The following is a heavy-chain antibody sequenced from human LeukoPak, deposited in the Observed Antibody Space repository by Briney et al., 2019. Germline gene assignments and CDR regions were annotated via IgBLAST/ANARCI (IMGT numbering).Heavy chain of an antibody. J-gene: IGHJ4*02. CDR2: IYYSGST. CDR1: GFIFTDY. V-gene: IGHV4-59*01. Sequence: PGGSLRLSCAASGFIFTDYWMNWVRQAPGKGLEWIGYIYYSGSTNYNPSLKSRVTISVDTSKNQFSLKLSSVTAADTAVYYCASGRDYGDYVATNWGQGTLVTVSS. D-gene: IGHD4-17*01. CDR3: ASGRDYGDYVATN.